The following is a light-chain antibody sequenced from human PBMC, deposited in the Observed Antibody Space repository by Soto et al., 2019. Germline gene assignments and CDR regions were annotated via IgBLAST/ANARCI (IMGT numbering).Light chain of an antibody. J-gene: IGLJ1*01. CDR3: CSYVSSKTYV. CDR2: EVS. V-gene: IGLV2-14*01. CDR1: RTDVGGYNF. Sequence: QSALTQPGSVSGSPGQSITISCTGTRTDVGGYNFVSWYQQHPGKAPKLIIYEVSNRPSGVSNRFSGSKSDNTASLTISGLQAEEEADYYCCSYVSSKTYVFGTGTKVTAL.